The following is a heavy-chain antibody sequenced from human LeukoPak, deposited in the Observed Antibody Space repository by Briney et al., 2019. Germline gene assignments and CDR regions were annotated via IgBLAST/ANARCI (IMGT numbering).Heavy chain of an antibody. J-gene: IGHJ3*02. CDR1: GFTVSSYS. Sequence: GGSLRLSCAASGFTVSSYSMNWVRQAPGKGLEWVSYISSSSTIYYADSVKGRFTISRDNAKNSLYLQMNSLRAEDTAVYYCARLNPYAFDIWGQGTMVTVSS. CDR2: ISSSSTI. CDR3: ARLNPYAFDI. V-gene: IGHV3-48*01. D-gene: IGHD1-14*01.